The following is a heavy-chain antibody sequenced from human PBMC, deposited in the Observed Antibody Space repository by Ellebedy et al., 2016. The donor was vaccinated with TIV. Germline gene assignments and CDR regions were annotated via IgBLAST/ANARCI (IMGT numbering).Heavy chain of an antibody. V-gene: IGHV3-48*02. J-gene: IGHJ5*02. CDR2: ISSNGETI. Sequence: GGSLRLSXAASGFPFSTYSMNWIRQAPGKGLEWLSYISSNGETIFYADSLRGRFTVSRDNAKNSLYLHMSGLTEEDTAVYFRAGDGAVVFGVPFDTWGQGALVTVSS. D-gene: IGHD3-16*01. CDR3: AGDGAVVFGVPFDT. CDR1: GFPFSTYS.